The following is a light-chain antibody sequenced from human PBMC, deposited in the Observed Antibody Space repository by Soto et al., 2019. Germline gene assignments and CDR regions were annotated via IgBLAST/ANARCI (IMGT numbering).Light chain of an antibody. V-gene: IGKV3-15*01. CDR1: QSVSIH. J-gene: IGKJ5*01. Sequence: EIVLTQSPGTLFFSQVERSTLSFSASQSVSIHLAWYQQKPGQAPRLLIYDTSTRATGIPARFSGSGSGTEFTLTISSLQSEDFAVYYCQQYSNWPPITFGQGTRLEIK. CDR2: DTS. CDR3: QQYSNWPPIT.